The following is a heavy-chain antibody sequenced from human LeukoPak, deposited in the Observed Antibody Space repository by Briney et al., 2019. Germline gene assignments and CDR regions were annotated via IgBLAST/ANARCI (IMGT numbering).Heavy chain of an antibody. CDR3: SRGASGYDYHWFDP. D-gene: IGHD5-12*01. Sequence: SETLSLTCTVSGGSISSYYWSWIRQPPGKGLEWIGYIYYSGSTNYNPSLKSRVTISVDTSKNQFSLKLSSVTAADTAVYYCSRGASGYDYHWFDPWGQGTLVTASS. V-gene: IGHV4-59*01. CDR1: GGSISSYY. J-gene: IGHJ5*02. CDR2: IYYSGST.